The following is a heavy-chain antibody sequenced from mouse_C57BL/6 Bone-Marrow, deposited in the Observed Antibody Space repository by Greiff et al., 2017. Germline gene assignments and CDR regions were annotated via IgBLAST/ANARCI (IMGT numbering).Heavy chain of an antibody. J-gene: IGHJ3*01. CDR1: GFTFSSYT. V-gene: IGHV5-9*01. CDR2: ISGGGGNT. Sequence: DVMLVESGGGLVKPGGSLKLSCAASGFTFSSYTMSWVRQTPEKRLEWVATISGGGGNTYYPDSVKGRFTISRDNAKNTLYLQMSSLRSEDTALYYCARHSDYPWFAYWGQGTLVTVSA. CDR3: ARHSDYPWFAY. D-gene: IGHD2-4*01.